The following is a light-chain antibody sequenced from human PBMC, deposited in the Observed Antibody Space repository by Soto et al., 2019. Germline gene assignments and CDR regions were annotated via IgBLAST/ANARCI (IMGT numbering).Light chain of an antibody. CDR1: QSVSSY. CDR2: DAS. J-gene: IGKJ5*01. V-gene: IGKV3-11*01. Sequence: EIVLTQYPATLSLSPGERATLSCRASQSVSSYLVWYQQKPGQARRLLIFDASNRATGIPARFSGSGSGTDFTLTISSQEPEDFAVYYCQRRDKWPTFGQGTRLEIQ. CDR3: QRRDKWPT.